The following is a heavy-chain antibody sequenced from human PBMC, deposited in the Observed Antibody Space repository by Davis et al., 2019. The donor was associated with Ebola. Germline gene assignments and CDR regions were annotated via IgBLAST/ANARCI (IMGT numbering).Heavy chain of an antibody. CDR3: ARGLLDYGEYSGWGMDV. Sequence: ASVKVSCKTYGYTFASYGINWVRQAPGQGLEWMGWIAAYNGYTKYAQNFGGRVTMTTDTSTSTAYMELRSLRSDDTAVYYCARGLLDYGEYSGWGMDVWGQGTAVTVSS. V-gene: IGHV1-18*01. D-gene: IGHD4-17*01. CDR1: GYTFASYG. CDR2: IAAYNGYT. J-gene: IGHJ6*02.